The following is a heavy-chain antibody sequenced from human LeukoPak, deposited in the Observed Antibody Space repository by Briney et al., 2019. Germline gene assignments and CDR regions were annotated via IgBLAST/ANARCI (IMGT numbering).Heavy chain of an antibody. CDR1: GCTFSTYV. D-gene: IGHD3-3*01. CDR2: ISVGAEYI. V-gene: IGHV3-23*01. CDR3: ASGPPFLKYFEY. Sequence: TGGSLRLSCAASGCTFSTYVMNWFRQAPGKGLEWVSTISVGAEYIFYADSVKGRFTISRDDSNNALYLQMHSLRAEDTALYYCASGPPFLKYFEYWGQGTLVTVSS. J-gene: IGHJ4*02.